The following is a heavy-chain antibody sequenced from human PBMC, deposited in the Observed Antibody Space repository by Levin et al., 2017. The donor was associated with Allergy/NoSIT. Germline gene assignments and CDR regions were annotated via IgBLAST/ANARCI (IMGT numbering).Heavy chain of an antibody. J-gene: IGHJ4*02. CDR1: GYTFTGYY. CDR2: INPNSGGT. V-gene: IGHV1-2*02. CDR3: ARGGAFGDPFDY. D-gene: IGHD3-10*01. Sequence: GESLKISCKASGYTFTGYYMHWVRQAPGQGLEWMGWINPNSGGTNYAQKFQGRVTMTRDTSISTAYMELSRLRSDDTAVYYCARGGAFGDPFDYWGQGTLVTVSS.